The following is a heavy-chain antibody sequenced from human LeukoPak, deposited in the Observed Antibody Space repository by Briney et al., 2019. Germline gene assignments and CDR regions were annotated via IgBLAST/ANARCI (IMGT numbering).Heavy chain of an antibody. Sequence: SETLSLTCTVSGGSISSGGYYWSWIRQPPGKGLEWIGYIYHSGSTYYNPSLKSRATISVDRSKNQFSLKLSSVTAADTAVYYCARIYDILTGLLDYWGQGTLVTVSS. J-gene: IGHJ4*02. CDR2: IYHSGST. CDR1: GGSISSGGYY. D-gene: IGHD3-9*01. CDR3: ARIYDILTGLLDY. V-gene: IGHV4-30-2*01.